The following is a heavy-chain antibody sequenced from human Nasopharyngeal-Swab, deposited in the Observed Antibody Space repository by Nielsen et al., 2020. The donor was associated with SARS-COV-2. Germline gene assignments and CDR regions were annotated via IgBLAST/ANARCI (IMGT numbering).Heavy chain of an antibody. Sequence: SETLSLTCAVYGGSFSGYYWSWIRQLPGKGLEWIGEINHSGSTTYNPSLKSRVTISVDTSKNQFSLKLSSVTAADTAVYYCAREAGIFGVVRLRYYYGMDVWGQGTTVTVSS. CDR2: INHSGST. D-gene: IGHD3-3*01. V-gene: IGHV4-34*01. CDR1: GGSFSGYY. CDR3: AREAGIFGVVRLRYYYGMDV. J-gene: IGHJ6*02.